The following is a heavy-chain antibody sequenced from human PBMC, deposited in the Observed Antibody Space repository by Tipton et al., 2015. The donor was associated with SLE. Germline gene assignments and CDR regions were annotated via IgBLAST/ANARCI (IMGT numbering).Heavy chain of an antibody. Sequence: TLSLTCTVSGGSISSGSYYWSWIRQPAGKGLEWIGRIYTSGSTNYNPSLKSRVTISVDTSKNKFSLKLSSVTAADTAVYYCARDGASRGDFGYWGQGTLVTVSS. J-gene: IGHJ4*02. CDR1: GGSISSGSYY. D-gene: IGHD3-10*01. CDR2: IYTSGST. CDR3: ARDGASRGDFGY. V-gene: IGHV4-61*02.